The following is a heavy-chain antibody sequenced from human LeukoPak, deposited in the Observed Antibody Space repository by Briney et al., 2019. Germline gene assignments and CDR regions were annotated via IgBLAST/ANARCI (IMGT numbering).Heavy chain of an antibody. V-gene: IGHV4-34*01. CDR1: GGSFSGYY. Sequence: SETLSLTCAVYGGSFSGYYWSWIRQPPGKGLEWIGEINHSGSTNYNPSLKSRVTISVDTSKDQFSLKLSSVTAADTAVYYCARELERISDWGQGTLVTVSS. J-gene: IGHJ4*02. D-gene: IGHD1-1*01. CDR2: INHSGST. CDR3: ARELERISD.